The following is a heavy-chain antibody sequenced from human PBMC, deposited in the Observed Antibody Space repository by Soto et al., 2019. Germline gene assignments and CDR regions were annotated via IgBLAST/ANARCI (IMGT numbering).Heavy chain of an antibody. J-gene: IGHJ6*02. V-gene: IGHV1-8*02. D-gene: IGHD6-13*01. CDR2: MNPINGAT. Sequence: ASGKVSCKTSGYDFTAYDINWVRQASRQGLELMGWMNPINGATGSARRFQGRVSMTRNTATGTAYLELTSLRSDDTGVYYCGRGPSPRAPAGGTPYYYAMDVWGQGTTVTVYS. CDR3: GRGPSPRAPAGGTPYYYAMDV. CDR1: GYDFTAYD.